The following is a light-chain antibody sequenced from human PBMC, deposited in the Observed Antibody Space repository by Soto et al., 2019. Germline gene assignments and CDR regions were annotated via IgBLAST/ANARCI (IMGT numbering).Light chain of an antibody. CDR1: QGISNW. CDR3: QQANSFPYT. CDR2: AAS. V-gene: IGKV1-12*01. Sequence: DIQMTQSPSSVSASVGDRVTITCRASQGISNWLAWYQQEPGKAPKLLIYAASTLRRGVPSRFRGSGSGTDFTFTISSLQPEDFATYYCQQANSFPYTFGQGTKVEI. J-gene: IGKJ2*01.